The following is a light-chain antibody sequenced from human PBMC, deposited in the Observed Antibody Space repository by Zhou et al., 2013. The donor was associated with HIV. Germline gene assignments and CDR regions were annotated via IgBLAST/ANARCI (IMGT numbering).Light chain of an antibody. CDR2: EVS. J-gene: IGKJ1*01. CDR1: QSLLHSDGKTY. Sequence: DIVMTQTPLSLSVTPGQPASISCKSSQSLLHSDGKTYLYWFLQKSGQPPQLLLYEVSNRFSGVPDRFSGSGSGTDFTLKISRVEAEDVGVYYCMQSIQLPPTFGQGTKVEIK. CDR3: MQSIQLPPT. V-gene: IGKV2D-29*01.